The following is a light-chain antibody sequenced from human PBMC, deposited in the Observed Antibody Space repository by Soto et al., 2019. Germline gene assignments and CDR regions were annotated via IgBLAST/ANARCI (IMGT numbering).Light chain of an antibody. CDR1: SGHSSYA. J-gene: IGLJ3*02. CDR3: QTWGTGIQV. CDR2: VNSDGSH. V-gene: IGLV4-69*01. Sequence: QAVLTQSPSASASLGASVRLTCTLSSGHSSYAIAWHQQQPQKGPRYLMEVNSDGSHNKGDGIPDRFSGSSSGAERYLTISSLQSEDEADYYCQTWGTGIQVFGGGTKLTVL.